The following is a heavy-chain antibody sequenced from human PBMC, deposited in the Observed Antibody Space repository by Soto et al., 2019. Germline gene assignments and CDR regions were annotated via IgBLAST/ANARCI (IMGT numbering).Heavy chain of an antibody. J-gene: IGHJ4*02. CDR3: ARRGYYYDSSGYPSVWY. D-gene: IGHD3-22*01. Sequence: LETLSLTCTVSGGSISSSIYYWGWIRQPPGKGLEWIGSIYYSGSTYYNPSLKSRVTISVDTSKNQFSLKLSSVTAADTAVYYCARRGYYYDSSGYPSVWYWGQGTLVTVSS. CDR2: IYYSGST. V-gene: IGHV4-39*01. CDR1: GGSISSSIYY.